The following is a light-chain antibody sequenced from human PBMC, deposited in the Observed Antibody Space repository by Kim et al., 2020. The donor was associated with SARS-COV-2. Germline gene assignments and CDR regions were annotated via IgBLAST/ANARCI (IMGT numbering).Light chain of an antibody. CDR1: QGIRNY. Sequence: ASVGDTVTITCRASQGIRNYLAWYQQKTEKVPKLLIYAASALQSGVPSRVSGSGSGTDFTLTISSLQPEDVATYYCQKYNSATPTFGPGTKVDIK. V-gene: IGKV1-27*01. J-gene: IGKJ3*01. CDR2: AAS. CDR3: QKYNSATPT.